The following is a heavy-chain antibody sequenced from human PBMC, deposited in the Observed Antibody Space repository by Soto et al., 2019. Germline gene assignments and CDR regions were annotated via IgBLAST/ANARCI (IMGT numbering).Heavy chain of an antibody. CDR2: ISGTDDTT. CDR3: AKCSGGSCYSPSHI. Sequence: GGSLRLSCVASGFTFNTYAMNWVRQAPGRGLEWVSVISGTDDTTYYADSVKGRFTISRDNSKNTLFLQMNSLRAEDTAVYYCAKCSGGSCYSPSHIWGRGTMVTVSS. D-gene: IGHD2-15*01. V-gene: IGHV3-23*01. J-gene: IGHJ3*02. CDR1: GFTFNTYA.